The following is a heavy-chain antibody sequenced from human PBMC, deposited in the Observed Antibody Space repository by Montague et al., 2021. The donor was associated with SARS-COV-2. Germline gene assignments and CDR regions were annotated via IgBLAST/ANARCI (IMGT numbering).Heavy chain of an antibody. D-gene: IGHD5-18*01. J-gene: IGHJ3*01. CDR2: VYNNGST. V-gene: IGHV4-59*01. CDR3: ARGGDGYDAFDF. CDR1: GGSISSNY. Sequence: SETLSLTCTVSGGSISSNYWSWIRQPQRPGLEWMWFVYNNGSTNYNPSLTSRVTISLATSKNQFSLTLNSVTATATAVYYCARGGDGYDAFDFWGQGTLVTVSS.